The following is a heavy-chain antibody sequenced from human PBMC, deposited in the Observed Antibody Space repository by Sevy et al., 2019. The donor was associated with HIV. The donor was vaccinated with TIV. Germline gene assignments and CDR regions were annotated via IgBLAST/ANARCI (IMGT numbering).Heavy chain of an antibody. V-gene: IGHV4-31*03. D-gene: IGHD1-26*01. J-gene: IGHJ3*01. CDR1: GGSISSLNYY. CDR3: ARANAYLTSDAFDL. CDR2: ISYSGRT. Sequence: TLSRTCTVSGGSISSLNYYWSWIRQHPGKGLEWIGYISYSGRTSYNPSLKSRLTISLDTSKNQFSLRLSSVTAADTALFYCARANAYLTSDAFDLWGQGTMVTVSS.